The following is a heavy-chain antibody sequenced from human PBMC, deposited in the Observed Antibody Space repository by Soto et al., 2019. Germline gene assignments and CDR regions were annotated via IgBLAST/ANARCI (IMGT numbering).Heavy chain of an antibody. D-gene: IGHD4-17*01. CDR2: LSSSSTYI. Sequence: EVQLVESGGGLVKPGGSLRLSCAASGFTFSSYNMNWVRQAPGKGLEWVSSLSSSSTYIYYADSVKGRFTISRDNAKNLLFLKMNSLGAEATAFYYWGGGGINCGDYRSMDDWGKGTTVTVSS. V-gene: IGHV3-21*01. CDR3: GGGGINCGDYRSMDD. J-gene: IGHJ6*03. CDR1: GFTFSSYN.